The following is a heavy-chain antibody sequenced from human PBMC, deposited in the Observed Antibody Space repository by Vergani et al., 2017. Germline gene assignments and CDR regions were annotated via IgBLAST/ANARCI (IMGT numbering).Heavy chain of an antibody. CDR2: IYYSGST. V-gene: IGHV4-31*11. J-gene: IGHJ3*01. CDR1: GGSISSGGYY. Sequence: QVQLQESGPGLVKPSQTLSLTCAVSGGSISSGGYYWSWIRQHPGKGLEWIGSIYYSGSTYYNPSLESRVTMSVDTSKSQFSLKLSSVTAADTAVYFCTKGSVYYHDSAGHGYDPYTGFDLWGQGTLVTVSS. D-gene: IGHD5-12*01. CDR3: TKGSVYYHDSAGHGYDPYTGFDL.